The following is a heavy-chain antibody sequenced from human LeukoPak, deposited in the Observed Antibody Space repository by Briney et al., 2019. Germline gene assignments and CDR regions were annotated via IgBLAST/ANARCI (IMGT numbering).Heavy chain of an antibody. CDR2: ISYDGSNK. D-gene: IGHD3-22*01. CDR3: AKDLAPLGYYDSSGFETFDGMDV. J-gene: IGHJ6*02. V-gene: IGHV3-30-3*01. Sequence: GGSLRLSCAASGFTFSSYAMHWVRQAPGKGLEWVAVISYDGSNKYYADSVKGRFTISRDNSKNTLYLQMNSLRAEDTAVYYCAKDLAPLGYYDSSGFETFDGMDVWGQGTTVTVSS. CDR1: GFTFSSYA.